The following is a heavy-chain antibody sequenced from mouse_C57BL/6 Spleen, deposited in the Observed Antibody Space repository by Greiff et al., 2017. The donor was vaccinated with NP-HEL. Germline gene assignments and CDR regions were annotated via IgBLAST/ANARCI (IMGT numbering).Heavy chain of an antibody. Sequence: EVQLMESGAGLVKPGASLKLSCAASGFTFSDYGMHWVRQAPEKGLEWVAYISSGSSTIYYAATVKGRFTISRDNAKNTLFLQMTSLRSEDTAMYYCARKKYSNYWDWYFDVWGTGTTVTVSS. D-gene: IGHD2-5*01. CDR3: ARKKYSNYWDWYFDV. V-gene: IGHV5-17*01. CDR1: GFTFSDYG. J-gene: IGHJ1*03. CDR2: ISSGSSTI.